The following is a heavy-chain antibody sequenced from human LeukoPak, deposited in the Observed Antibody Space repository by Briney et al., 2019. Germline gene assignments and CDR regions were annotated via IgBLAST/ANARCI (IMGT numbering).Heavy chain of an antibody. CDR2: IYHSGSN. J-gene: IGHJ5*02. CDR1: GGSVSSSTYY. D-gene: IGHD1-26*01. CDR3: ARTIKSGNYYWFDP. V-gene: IGHV4-39*07. Sequence: PSETLSLTCAVFGGSVSSSTYYWGWIRQPPGKGLEWIGSIYHSGSNYYNPSLKSRVTVFVDTSKNQFSLKVTSLTAADTAVYYCARTIKSGNYYWFDPWGQGTLVTVSS.